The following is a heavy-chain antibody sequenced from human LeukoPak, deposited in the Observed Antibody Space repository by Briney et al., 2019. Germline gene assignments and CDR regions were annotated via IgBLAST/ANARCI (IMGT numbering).Heavy chain of an antibody. V-gene: IGHV4-59*01. D-gene: IGHD3-3*01. Sequence: PSETLSLTCTVSGGSISSYYWSWIRQPPGKGLEWVGYIYYSGSTNYNPSPKSRVTISVDTSKNQFSLKLSSVTAADTAVYYCARAHHRITIFGVVIPNWFDPWGQGTLVTVSA. CDR1: GGSISSYY. CDR2: IYYSGST. J-gene: IGHJ5*02. CDR3: ARAHHRITIFGVVIPNWFDP.